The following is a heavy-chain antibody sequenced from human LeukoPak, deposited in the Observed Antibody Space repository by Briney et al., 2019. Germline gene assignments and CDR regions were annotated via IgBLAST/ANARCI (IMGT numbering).Heavy chain of an antibody. V-gene: IGHV4-4*02. CDR2: IYHSGST. D-gene: IGHD5-18*01. CDR3: ARTTEGGYTYDYFYYYYMDV. J-gene: IGHJ6*03. CDR1: GGSISSSNW. Sequence: KPSGTLSLTCAVSGGSISSSNWWSWVRQPPGKGLEWIGEIYHSGSTNYNPSLKSRVTISVDKSKNQFSLKLSSVTAADTAVYYCARTTEGGYTYDYFYYYYMDVWGKGTTVTIS.